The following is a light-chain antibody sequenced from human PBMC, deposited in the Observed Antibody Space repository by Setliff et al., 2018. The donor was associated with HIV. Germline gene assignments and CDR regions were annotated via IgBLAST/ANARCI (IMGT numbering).Light chain of an antibody. CDR2: EVS. J-gene: IGLJ1*01. CDR3: CSYAGSKTFV. CDR1: SSDVGDYNY. Sequence: QSALTQPASVSGSPGQSITISCTGTSSDVGDYNYVSWYQQHPGKAPKLMIYEVSNRPSGVSNRFSGSKSGNTASLTISGLQAEDETDYYCCSYAGSKTFVFGTGTKVTVL. V-gene: IGLV2-14*01.